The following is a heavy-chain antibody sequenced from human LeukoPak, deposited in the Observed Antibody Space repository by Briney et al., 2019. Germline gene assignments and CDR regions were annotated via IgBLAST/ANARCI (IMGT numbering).Heavy chain of an antibody. J-gene: IGHJ4*02. V-gene: IGHV4-59*08. D-gene: IGHD6-25*01. CDR2: IYSSGTT. CDR1: GGSIRSYH. Sequence: PSETLSLTCTVSGGSIRSYHWSWIRQPPGKGLEWIGYIYSSGTTNYNPSLKSRVTFSIDSTKNHFSLKLTSVRAADTAVYYCARLYGSGYYDGDFWGQGSLVTVSS. CDR3: ARLYGSGYYDGDF.